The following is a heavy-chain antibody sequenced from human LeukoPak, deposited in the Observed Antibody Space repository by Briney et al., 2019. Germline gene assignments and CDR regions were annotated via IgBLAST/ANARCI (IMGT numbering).Heavy chain of an antibody. CDR1: GSTCSDYY. V-gene: IGHV3-11*05. CDR3: ARGPRWYRLEY. Sequence: PGGSLRLSCAASGSTCSDYYISWIRQAPGKGLEWVSYISSSSSYTNYADSVKGRFTISRDNAKNSLYLQMNSLRAEDTAVYYCARGPRWYRLEYWRQGSLVTVSS. J-gene: IGHJ4*02. D-gene: IGHD6-13*01. CDR2: ISSSSSYT.